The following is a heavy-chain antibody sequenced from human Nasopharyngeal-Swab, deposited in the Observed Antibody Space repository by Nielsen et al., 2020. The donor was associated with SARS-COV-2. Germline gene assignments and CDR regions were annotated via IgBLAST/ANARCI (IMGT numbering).Heavy chain of an antibody. CDR1: GFSFSSYA. V-gene: IGHV3-23*01. CDR2: ISGSGAAT. D-gene: IGHD2-15*01. J-gene: IGHJ5*02. CDR3: ARDHCSGGSCYRFDP. Sequence: GESLKISCAASGFSFSSYAMSWVRQAPGKGLEWVSAISGSGAATYYGDSVKGRFSISRDSSNNTLYLQMNSLRAEDTAVYYCARDHCSGGSCYRFDPWGQGTLVTVSS.